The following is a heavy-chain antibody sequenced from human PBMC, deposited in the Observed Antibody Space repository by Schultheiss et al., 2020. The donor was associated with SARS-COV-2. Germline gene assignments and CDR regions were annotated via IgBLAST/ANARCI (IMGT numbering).Heavy chain of an antibody. Sequence: GESLKISCAASGFTFSSYAMHWVRQAPGKGLEYVSAISSNGGSTYYANSVKGRFTISRDNSKNTLYLQMNSLRAEDTAVYYCARDESYDNWFDPWGQGTLVTVSS. J-gene: IGHJ5*02. CDR1: GFTFSSYA. CDR3: ARDESYDNWFDP. CDR2: ISSNGGST. V-gene: IGHV3-64*01.